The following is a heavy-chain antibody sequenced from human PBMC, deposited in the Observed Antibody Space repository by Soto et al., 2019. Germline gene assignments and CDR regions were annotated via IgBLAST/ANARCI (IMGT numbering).Heavy chain of an antibody. Sequence: SETLSLTCAVYGGSFSGYYWSWIRQPPGKGLGWIGEINHSGSTNYNPSLKSRITISVDTSKDQFSLKLNSVTAADTAVYYCARDLWGYCGTDCYPLDVWGQGTTVTVSS. D-gene: IGHD2-21*02. V-gene: IGHV4-34*01. CDR3: ARDLWGYCGTDCYPLDV. CDR2: INHSGST. CDR1: GGSFSGYY. J-gene: IGHJ6*02.